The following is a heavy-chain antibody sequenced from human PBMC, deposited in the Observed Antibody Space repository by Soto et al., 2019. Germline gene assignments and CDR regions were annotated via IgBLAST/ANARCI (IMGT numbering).Heavy chain of an antibody. CDR1: GFTFSSYG. J-gene: IGHJ3*02. CDR3: AKSPGYSGYGDPFDM. CDR2: ISYDGHNK. Sequence: QVQLVESGGGVVQPGRSLRLSCVVSGFTFSSYGMHWVRQAPGKGLEWVAVISYDGHNKYYADSVKGRFTISRDNSKNTLFLQMNSLRAEDTAVYYCAKSPGYSGYGDPFDMWGQGTMVTVSS. D-gene: IGHD5-12*01. V-gene: IGHV3-30*18.